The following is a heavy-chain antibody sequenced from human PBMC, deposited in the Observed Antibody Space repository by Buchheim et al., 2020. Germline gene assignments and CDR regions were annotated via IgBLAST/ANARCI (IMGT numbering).Heavy chain of an antibody. D-gene: IGHD3-10*01. V-gene: IGHV4-34*01. J-gene: IGHJ4*02. CDR2: INHSGST. Sequence: QVQLQQWGAGLLKPSETLSLTCAVYGGSFSGYYWSWIRQPPGKGLEWIGEINHSGSTNYNPSLKSRVTISVDTSKNQFSLKLSSVTAADTAVYYCARGLSSPVITMVRGVGFDYWGQGTL. CDR3: ARGLSSPVITMVRGVGFDY. CDR1: GGSFSGYY.